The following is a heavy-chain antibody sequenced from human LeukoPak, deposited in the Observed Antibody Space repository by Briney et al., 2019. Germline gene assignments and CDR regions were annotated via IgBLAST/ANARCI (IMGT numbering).Heavy chain of an antibody. Sequence: PGGSLRLSCAASGFTVSSNYMSWVRQVPGKGLEWVSVIYSDGTISYADSVKGRFTISRDNSENTLYLQMNSLRAEDTAVYYCASNRLSGYYPSSFDYWGQGTLVTVSS. V-gene: IGHV3-66*01. J-gene: IGHJ4*02. CDR3: ASNRLSGYYPSSFDY. CDR2: IYSDGTI. CDR1: GFTVSSNY. D-gene: IGHD3-22*01.